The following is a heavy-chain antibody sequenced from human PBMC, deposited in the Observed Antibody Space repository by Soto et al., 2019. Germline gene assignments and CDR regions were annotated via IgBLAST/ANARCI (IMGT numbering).Heavy chain of an antibody. CDR3: ARQQLGDRGWFDP. D-gene: IGHD6-6*01. CDR1: GGSISSYY. V-gene: IGHV4-59*08. J-gene: IGHJ5*02. CDR2: IYYSGST. Sequence: SETLSLTCTVSGGSISSYYWSWIRQPPGKGLEWIGYIYYSGSTNYNPSLKSRVTISVDTSKNQFSLKLSSVTAADTAVYYCARQQLGDRGWFDPWGQGTLVTVSS.